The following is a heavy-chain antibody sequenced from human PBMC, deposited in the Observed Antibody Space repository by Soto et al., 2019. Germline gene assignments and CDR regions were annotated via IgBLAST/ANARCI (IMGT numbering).Heavy chain of an antibody. CDR3: ARDPVVVTAISPYYYYYYGMDV. CDR2: IVPIFGTA. CDR1: GGTFSSYA. D-gene: IGHD2-21*02. V-gene: IGHV1-69*13. J-gene: IGHJ6*02. Sequence: SVKVACKASGGTFSSYAISWVRQAPGQGLEWMGGIVPIFGTANYAQKFQGRVTITADESTSTAYMELSSLRSEDTAVYYCARDPVVVTAISPYYYYYYGMDVWG.